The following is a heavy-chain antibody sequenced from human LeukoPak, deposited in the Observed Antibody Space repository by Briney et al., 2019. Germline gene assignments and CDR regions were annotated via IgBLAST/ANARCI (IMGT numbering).Heavy chain of an antibody. Sequence: GASVKVSCKASGGTFSSYAISWVRQAPGQGREWMGGIIPMFGTPNYAQKFQGRVTITADESTNTVYMELSRLRFEDAAVYYCARGAFGFGELFGHWGQGTLVTVSS. CDR1: GGTFSSYA. J-gene: IGHJ1*01. D-gene: IGHD3-10*01. V-gene: IGHV1-69*01. CDR2: IIPMFGTP. CDR3: ARGAFGFGELFGH.